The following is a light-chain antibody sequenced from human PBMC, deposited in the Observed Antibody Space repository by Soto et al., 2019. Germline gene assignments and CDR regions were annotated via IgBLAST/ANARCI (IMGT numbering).Light chain of an antibody. CDR1: RSDVGGYNY. J-gene: IGLJ3*02. Sequence: QSALTQPASVSGSPGQSITISCTGTRSDVGGYNYVYWYQQHPGKAPKLMIYEVSNRPSGVSNRFSGSMSGNTASLTISGLQAEDEADYYCSSYTSSSTHWVFGGGTKLTVL. CDR2: EVS. V-gene: IGLV2-14*01. CDR3: SSYTSSSTHWV.